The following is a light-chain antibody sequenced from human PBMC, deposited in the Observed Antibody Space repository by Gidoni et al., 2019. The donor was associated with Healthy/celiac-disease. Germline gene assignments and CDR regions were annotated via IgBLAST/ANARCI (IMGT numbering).Light chain of an antibody. CDR2: DVS. CDR1: SSYVGGYNY. CDR3: CSYAGSRYV. J-gene: IGLJ1*01. Sequence: QSALTQPRSVSGSPGQSVTISCTGTSSYVGGYNYVSWYQQHPVKAPKLMIYDVSKRPSGVPDRFSGSKSGNTASLTISGLQAEDEADYYCCSYAGSRYVFGTGTKVTVL. V-gene: IGLV2-11*01.